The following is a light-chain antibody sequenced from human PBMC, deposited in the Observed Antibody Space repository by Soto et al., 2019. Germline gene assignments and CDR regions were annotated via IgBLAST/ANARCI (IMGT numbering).Light chain of an antibody. V-gene: IGKV3-20*01. J-gene: IGKJ1*01. CDR1: QTIRSNY. Sequence: ETVLTQSPGTLSLSPGERATLSCRASQTIRSNYLAWYRQTPGQAPRLLIYGSSNRATGLADMFSGSGSGTVFTLISSRLEPDVAAHYYSQQNGSSPWTFGQGTQVEIK. CDR2: GSS. CDR3: QQNGSSPWT.